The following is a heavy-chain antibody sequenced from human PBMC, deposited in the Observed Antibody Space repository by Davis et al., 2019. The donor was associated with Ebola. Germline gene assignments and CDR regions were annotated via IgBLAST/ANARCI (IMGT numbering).Heavy chain of an antibody. J-gene: IGHJ5*02. CDR1: GESFSGYY. D-gene: IGHD3-3*01. V-gene: IGHV4-34*01. CDR2: INHSGST. Sequence: MPSETLSLTCGVYGESFSGYYWSWLRQSPGKGLEWIGEINHSGSTNYNPSLKSRVTISVDTSRNQFSLKLSSVTAADTAVYYCARRAETTIFGVVKGWFDPWGQGTLVTVSS. CDR3: ARRAETTIFGVVKGWFDP.